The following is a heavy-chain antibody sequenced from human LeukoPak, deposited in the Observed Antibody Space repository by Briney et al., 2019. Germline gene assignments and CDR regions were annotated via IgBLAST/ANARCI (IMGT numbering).Heavy chain of an antibody. J-gene: IGHJ5*02. CDR2: IYYSGST. CDR3: ARKDSSSWYSGWFDP. Sequence: SETLSLTCTVSGGSISSSSYYWGWIRQPPGKGLEWIGSIYYSGSTYYNPSLKSRVTISVDTSKNQFSLKLSSVTAADTAVYYCARKDSSSWYSGWFDPWGQGTLVTVSS. V-gene: IGHV4-39*07. D-gene: IGHD6-13*01. CDR1: GGSISSSSYY.